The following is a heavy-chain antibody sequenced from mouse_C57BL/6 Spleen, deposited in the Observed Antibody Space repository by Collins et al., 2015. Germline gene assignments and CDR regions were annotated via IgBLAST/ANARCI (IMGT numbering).Heavy chain of an antibody. V-gene: IGHV1-87*01. D-gene: IGHD1-2*01. CDR3: ARITDGYGWYFDV. CDR1: GYTFTSYW. J-gene: IGHJ1*01. Sequence: QVQLQQSGAELARPGASVKLSCKASGYTFTSYWMQWVKQRPGQGLEWIGAIYPGDGDTRYTQKFKGKATLTADKSSSTAYMQLSSLASEDSAVYYCARITDGYGWYFDVWGAGTTVTVSS. CDR2: IYPGDGDT.